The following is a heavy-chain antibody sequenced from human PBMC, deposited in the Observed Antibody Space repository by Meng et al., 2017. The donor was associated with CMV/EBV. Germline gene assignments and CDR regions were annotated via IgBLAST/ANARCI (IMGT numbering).Heavy chain of an antibody. J-gene: IGHJ5*02. V-gene: IGHV2-5*02. CDR3: APVDVVTNWFDP. Sequence: TLKASAPQLVKPTQALTLTCPFSWFSLRTSVVAVGWIRQPPGKALEWLALTYWDDDQRHSPSLKSRLTSTKDTSKNQVVLTMTNMDPVDTATYYGAPVDVVTNWFDPWGQGTLVTVSS. CDR1: WFSLRTSVVA. D-gene: IGHD5-12*01. CDR2: TYWDDDQ.